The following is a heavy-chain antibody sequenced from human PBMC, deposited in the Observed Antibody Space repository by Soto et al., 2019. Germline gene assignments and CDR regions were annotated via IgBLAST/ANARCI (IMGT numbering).Heavy chain of an antibody. CDR1: GFSFGSYV. CDR2: ITTSSGSR. D-gene: IGHD2-2*01. Sequence: GGSLRLSCAASGFSFGSYVMNWVRQAPGKGLEWVSSITTSSGSRYYADSVRGRFTISRDNAKNSLYLLMNSLRADDTAVYYCARSSTSGDVWGPGTTVTVSS. CDR3: ARSSTSGDV. V-gene: IGHV3-21*01. J-gene: IGHJ6*02.